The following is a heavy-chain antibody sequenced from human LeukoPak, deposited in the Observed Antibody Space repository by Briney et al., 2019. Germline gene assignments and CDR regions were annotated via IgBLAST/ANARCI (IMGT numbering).Heavy chain of an antibody. CDR3: ARNLGYNWFGP. J-gene: IGHJ5*02. CDR2: IRASGST. CDR1: GDSIGSYY. V-gene: IGHV4-4*07. D-gene: IGHD3-16*01. Sequence: PSETLSLTCTASGDSIGSYYWSRIRQPAGKGLEWIGRIRASGSTNYNPSLGGRVTMSVDTSKNQFSLNLTPVTAADTAVYHCARNLGYNWFGPWGQGTLVTVSS.